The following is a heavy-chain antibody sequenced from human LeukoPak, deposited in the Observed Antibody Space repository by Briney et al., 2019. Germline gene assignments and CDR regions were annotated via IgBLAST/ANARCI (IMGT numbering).Heavy chain of an antibody. CDR1: VDSFSDHY. Sequence: SETLSLTCAVYVDSFSDHYWTWIRQPPGKGLEWIGEIHHSGSANYRLSLKSRVSISVDRSKNQFSLKLTSVTAADTAVYYCARSPATSWSNFDYWGQGTLVTVSS. V-gene: IGHV4-34*01. CDR2: IHHSGSA. D-gene: IGHD2-2*01. CDR3: ARSPATSWSNFDY. J-gene: IGHJ4*02.